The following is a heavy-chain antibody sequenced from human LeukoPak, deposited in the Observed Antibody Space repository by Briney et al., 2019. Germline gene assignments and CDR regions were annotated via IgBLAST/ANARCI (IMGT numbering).Heavy chain of an antibody. Sequence: GGSLRLSCAASGFTFDDYAMHWVRQAPGRGLEWVSAIGIGDDTHYPDSVKGRFTISRENAKNSLYLQMSSLRDGDTAMYYCVRGGIRVSGIDAFDIWGQGTMVTVSS. V-gene: IGHV3-13*01. CDR2: IGIGDDT. J-gene: IGHJ3*02. CDR1: GFTFDDYA. D-gene: IGHD5/OR15-5a*01. CDR3: VRGGIRVSGIDAFDI.